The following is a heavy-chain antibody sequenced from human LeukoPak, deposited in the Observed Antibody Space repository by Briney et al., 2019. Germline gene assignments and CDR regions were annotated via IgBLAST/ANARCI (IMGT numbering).Heavy chain of an antibody. CDR2: IYPGDSDT. D-gene: IGHD6-13*01. CDR3: ARHARRSAAAGPTGGVIDY. J-gene: IGHJ4*02. Sequence: LGESLKISCKGSGYSFTSYWIGWVRQMPGKGLEWMGIIYPGDSDTRYSPSLQGQVTISADKSISTAYLQWSSLKASDTAMYYCARHARRSAAAGPTGGVIDYWGQGTLVTVSS. CDR1: GYSFTSYW. V-gene: IGHV5-51*01.